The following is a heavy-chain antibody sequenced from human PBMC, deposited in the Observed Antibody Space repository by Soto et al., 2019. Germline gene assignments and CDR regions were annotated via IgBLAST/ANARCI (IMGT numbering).Heavy chain of an antibody. D-gene: IGHD1-26*01. V-gene: IGHV1-69*06. Sequence: ASVKVSCKASGGTFSSYAISWVRQAPGQGLEWMGGIIPIFGTANYAQKFQGRVTITADKSTSTAYMELSSLRSEDTAVYYCAREEVGIVGAHDAFDIWGQGTMVTVSS. CDR2: IIPIFGTA. J-gene: IGHJ3*02. CDR3: AREEVGIVGAHDAFDI. CDR1: GGTFSSYA.